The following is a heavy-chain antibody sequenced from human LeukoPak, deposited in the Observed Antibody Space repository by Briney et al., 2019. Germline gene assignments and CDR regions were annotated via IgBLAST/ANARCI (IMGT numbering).Heavy chain of an antibody. CDR1: GGSISSYY. Sequence: SETLSLTCTVSGGSISSYYWSWIRQPPGKGLEWIGYIYYSGSTNYNPSLKSRVTISVDKSKNQFSLKLSSVTAADTAVYYCARGGRQLETFDYWGQGTLVTVSS. CDR3: ARGGRQLETFDY. D-gene: IGHD6-6*01. V-gene: IGHV4-59*12. CDR2: IYYSGST. J-gene: IGHJ4*02.